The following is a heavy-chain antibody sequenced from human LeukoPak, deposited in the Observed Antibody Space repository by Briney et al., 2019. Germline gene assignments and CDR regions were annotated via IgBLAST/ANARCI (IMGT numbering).Heavy chain of an antibody. Sequence: PSETLSLTCTVSGGSISSSIYYWGWIRPPPGKGREGIGSIYYSGSTYYHPSLKRRVTISVDTYKKPFSLKLSSVTAADKAVYYCARKRVAATSLFDYWGQGTLVTVSS. V-gene: IGHV4-39*01. CDR3: ARKRVAATSLFDY. CDR2: IYYSGST. D-gene: IGHD2-15*01. CDR1: GGSISSSIYY. J-gene: IGHJ4*02.